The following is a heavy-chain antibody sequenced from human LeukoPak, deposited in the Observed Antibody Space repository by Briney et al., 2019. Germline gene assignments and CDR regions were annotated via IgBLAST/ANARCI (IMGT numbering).Heavy chain of an antibody. CDR1: GGSISSSSYY. CDR3: ARDEAPRYFDWLSYFDY. V-gene: IGHV4-39*07. J-gene: IGHJ4*02. Sequence: SETLSLTCTVSGGSISSSSYYWGWIRQPPGKGLEWIGSIYYSGSTYYNPSLKSRVTTSVDTSKNQFSLKLSSVTAADTAVYYCARDEAPRYFDWLSYFDYWGQGTLVTVSS. CDR2: IYYSGST. D-gene: IGHD3-9*01.